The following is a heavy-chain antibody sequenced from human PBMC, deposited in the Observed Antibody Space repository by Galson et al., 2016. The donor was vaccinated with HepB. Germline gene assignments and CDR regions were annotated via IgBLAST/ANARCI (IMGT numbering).Heavy chain of an antibody. D-gene: IGHD2/OR15-2a*01. V-gene: IGHV3-48*01. CDR2: TTTTSDTI. Sequence: SLRLSCAASGFTFRSYHMNWVRQAPGKGLEWISYTTTTSDTIHYADSVEGRFTISRDNAQNTVFLQMNSLRGEDTAIYYCATVPVDREYYDWGQGTLVTVSS. CDR3: ATVPVDREYYD. J-gene: IGHJ1*01. CDR1: GFTFRSYH.